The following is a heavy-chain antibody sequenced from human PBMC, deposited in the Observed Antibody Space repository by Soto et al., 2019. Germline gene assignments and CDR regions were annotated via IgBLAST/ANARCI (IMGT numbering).Heavy chain of an antibody. CDR2: ILYDGSDK. D-gene: IGHD6-19*01. CDR1: GFTFSSYG. Sequence: QVQLVESGGGVVQPGRSLRLSCAASGFTFSSYGMHWVRQAPGKGLEWVAMILYDGSDKYYVDSVKGRFTISRDNSKNTLFLKMNSRRVEDRAVYYWARDRNGWYFEYWGRGTLVPVPS. J-gene: IGHJ4*02. CDR3: ARDRNGWYFEY. V-gene: IGHV3-33*05.